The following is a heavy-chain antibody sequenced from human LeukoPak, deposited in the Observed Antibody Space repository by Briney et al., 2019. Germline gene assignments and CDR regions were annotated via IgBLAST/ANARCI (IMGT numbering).Heavy chain of an antibody. D-gene: IGHD3-22*01. CDR1: GFTVSSNY. CDR3: ARVASGYLGYYYYMDV. CDR2: IYSGGST. J-gene: IGHJ6*03. V-gene: IGHV3-66*02. Sequence: PGGSLRLSCAASGFTVSSNYMSWVRQAPGRGLEWASVIYSGGSTYYADSVKGRFTISRDNSKNTLYLQMNSLRAEDTAVYYCARVASGYLGYYYYMDVWGKGTTVTVSS.